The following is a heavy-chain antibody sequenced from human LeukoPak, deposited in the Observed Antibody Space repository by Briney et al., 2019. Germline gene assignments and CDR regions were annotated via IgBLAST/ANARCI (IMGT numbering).Heavy chain of an antibody. D-gene: IGHD1-26*01. V-gene: IGHV3-20*04. J-gene: IGHJ4*02. CDR2: INWNGGST. CDR1: GFTFDDHD. Sequence: RPGGSLRLSCVASGFTFDDHDMSWVRQAPGKGLEWVSNINWNGGSTGYADSVKGRFTISRDNAKNSLYLQMNSLRAEDTAFYYCARGKMGGATAWGEFDYWAQEPLVTVSS. CDR3: ARGKMGGATAWGEFDY.